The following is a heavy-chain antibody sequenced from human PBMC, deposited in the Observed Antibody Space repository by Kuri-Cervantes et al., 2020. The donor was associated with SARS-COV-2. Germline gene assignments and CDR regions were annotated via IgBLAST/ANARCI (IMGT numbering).Heavy chain of an antibody. V-gene: IGHV4-31*01. CDR3: ARVSPEGDWFDP. CDR1: GGSISSYY. D-gene: IGHD3-16*01. CDR2: IYYSGST. Sequence: SETLSLTCTVSGGSISSYYWSWIRQHPGKGLEWIGYIYYSGSTYYNPSLKSLVTISVDTSKNQFSLKLSSVTAADTAVYYCARVSPEGDWFDPWGQGTLVTVSS. J-gene: IGHJ5*02.